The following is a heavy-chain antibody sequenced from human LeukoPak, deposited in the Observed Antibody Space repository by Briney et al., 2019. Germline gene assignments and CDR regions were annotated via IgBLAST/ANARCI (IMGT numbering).Heavy chain of an antibody. J-gene: IGHJ5*02. CDR3: ARTDPSIVGAKNWFDP. V-gene: IGHV1-18*01. CDR1: GYTFTSYG. Sequence: ASVKVSCKASGYTFTSYGISWVRQAPGQGLEWMGWISAYNGNTNYAQKLQGRVTMTTDTSTSTAYMELRSLRSDDTAVYYYARTDPSIVGAKNWFDPWGQGTLVTVSS. D-gene: IGHD1-26*01. CDR2: ISAYNGNT.